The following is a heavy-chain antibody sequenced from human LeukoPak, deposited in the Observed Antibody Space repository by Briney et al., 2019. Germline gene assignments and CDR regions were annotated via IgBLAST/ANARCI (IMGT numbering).Heavy chain of an antibody. J-gene: IGHJ6*02. Sequence: ASVKVSCKTSGYTFTHYYIHWVRQAPGQGLEWAGVINPSRGRTTSAQKFQGRVTMTSDTSSQTVYMELKSLRSEDMAIYYCARDARVVVVPGEISVSYGMDVWGQGTTVSVSS. V-gene: IGHV1-46*01. CDR2: INPSRGRT. CDR1: GYTFTHYY. CDR3: ARDARVVVVPGEISVSYGMDV. D-gene: IGHD2-21*01.